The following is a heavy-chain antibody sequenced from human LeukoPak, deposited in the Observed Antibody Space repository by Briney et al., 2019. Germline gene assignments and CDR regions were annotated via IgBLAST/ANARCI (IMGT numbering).Heavy chain of an antibody. D-gene: IGHD6-19*01. Sequence: GGSLRLSCAASGFTFSSYGMHWVRQAPGKGLEWVANIKQDGSEKYYVDSVKGRFTISRDNAKNSLYLQMNSLRAEDTAVYYCARESGIAVAGTHYYGMDVWGQGTTVTVSS. V-gene: IGHV3-7*01. J-gene: IGHJ6*02. CDR3: ARESGIAVAGTHYYGMDV. CDR2: IKQDGSEK. CDR1: GFTFSSYG.